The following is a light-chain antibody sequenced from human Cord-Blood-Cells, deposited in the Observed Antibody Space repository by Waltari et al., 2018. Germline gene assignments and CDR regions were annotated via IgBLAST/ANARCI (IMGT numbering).Light chain of an antibody. CDR3: QQYGSSPFT. CDR1: QSVSSSY. V-gene: IGKV3-20*01. J-gene: IGKJ4*01. Sequence: EIVLTQSPGTLPLSPGERATLSCRARQSVSSSYLAWYQQKPGQAPRLLIYGASRRATGIPDRFSGSESGTDFTLTISRLEPEDFAVYYCQQYGSSPFTFGGGTKVEIK. CDR2: GAS.